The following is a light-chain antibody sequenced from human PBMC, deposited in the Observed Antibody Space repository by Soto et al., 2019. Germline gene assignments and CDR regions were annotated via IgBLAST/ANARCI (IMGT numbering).Light chain of an antibody. V-gene: IGKV1-5*01. CDR1: QSISNS. CDR3: QQYNSYWT. J-gene: IGKJ1*01. CDR2: GAS. Sequence: IQMTQSPSTLSATIGDRVTITCRASQSISNSLAWYQQKPGKAPKFLIYGASSLESRVPSRFSGSGSGTEFTLTISSLQPDDFATYYCQQYNSYWTFGQGIKV.